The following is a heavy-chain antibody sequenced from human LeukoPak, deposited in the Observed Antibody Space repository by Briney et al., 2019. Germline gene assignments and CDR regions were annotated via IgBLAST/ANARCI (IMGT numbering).Heavy chain of an antibody. D-gene: IGHD6-13*01. J-gene: IGHJ4*02. CDR1: GFTFSIYE. CDR2: ISGSGGST. V-gene: IGHV3-23*01. CDR3: AKGSRSNSFDY. Sequence: GGSLRLSCAASGFTFSIYEMNWVRQAPGKGLEWVSAISGSGGSTYYADSVKGRFTISRDNSKNTLYLQMNGLRAEDTAVYYCAKGSRSNSFDYWGQGTLVTVSS.